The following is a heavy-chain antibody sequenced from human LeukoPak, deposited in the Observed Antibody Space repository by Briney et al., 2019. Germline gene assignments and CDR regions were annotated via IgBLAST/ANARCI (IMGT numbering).Heavy chain of an antibody. CDR2: IGGSGGST. CDR3: AKSFSGSYLAQLYFDY. CDR1: GFTFSSYA. Sequence: PGGSLRLSCAASGFTFSSYAMSWVRQAPGKGLEWVSAIGGSGGSTYYADSVKGRFTISRDNSKNTLYLQMNSLRAEDTAVYYCAKSFSGSYLAQLYFDYWGQGTLVTVSS. V-gene: IGHV3-23*01. D-gene: IGHD1-26*01. J-gene: IGHJ4*02.